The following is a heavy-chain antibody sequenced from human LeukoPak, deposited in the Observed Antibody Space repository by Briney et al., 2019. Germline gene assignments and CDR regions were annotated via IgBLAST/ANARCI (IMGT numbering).Heavy chain of an antibody. CDR1: GFTFSSYA. CDR2: ISGSGGST. CDR3: AEERYPPSTF. V-gene: IGHV3-23*01. Sequence: PGGSLRLSCAASGFTFSSYAMSWVRQAPGKGLEWVSAISGSGGSTYYADSVKGRFTISRDTSTNTLYLHMNSLRAVAAARYYWAEERYPPSTFWGQGTPVTVSS. J-gene: IGHJ4*01. D-gene: IGHD3-9*01.